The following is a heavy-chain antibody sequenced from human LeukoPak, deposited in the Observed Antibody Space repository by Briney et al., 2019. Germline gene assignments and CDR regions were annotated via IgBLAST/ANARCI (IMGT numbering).Heavy chain of an antibody. CDR1: GFSLSSYA. CDR3: AKDSSCSPLEIDY. CDR2: MSYDGTNK. V-gene: IGHV3-30*18. J-gene: IGHJ4*02. D-gene: IGHD1-1*01. Sequence: GTSLRLSCAASGFSLSSYALHWVRQAPGRGLEWVAVMSYDGTNKQYADSVKGRFTISRDNSKNTLYLQMGSLRPEDTAVYYCAKDSSCSPLEIDYWGQGTLVTVSS.